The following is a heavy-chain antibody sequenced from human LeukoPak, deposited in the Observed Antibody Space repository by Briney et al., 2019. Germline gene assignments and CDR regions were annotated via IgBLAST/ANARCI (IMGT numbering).Heavy chain of an antibody. J-gene: IGHJ3*02. V-gene: IGHV4-34*01. CDR3: AREDPSRNYGDYEGAFDI. CDR1: GGSFSGYY. D-gene: IGHD4-17*01. Sequence: SETLSLTCAVYGGSFSGYYWSWIRQPPGKGLEWIGEINHSGSTNYNPSLKSRVTISVGTSKNQFSLKLSSVTAADTAVYYCAREDPSRNYGDYEGAFDIWGQGTMVTVSS. CDR2: INHSGST.